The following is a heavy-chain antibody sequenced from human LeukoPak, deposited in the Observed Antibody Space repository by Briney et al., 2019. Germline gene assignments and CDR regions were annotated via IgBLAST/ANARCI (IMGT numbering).Heavy chain of an antibody. D-gene: IGHD3-9*01. V-gene: IGHV3-11*01. CDR3: ANAPNYDILTGSPPDY. CDR2: ISSSGSTI. Sequence: PGGSLRLSCAASGFTFSDYYMSWIRQAPGKGLEWVSYISSSGSTIYYADSVKGRFTISRDNAKNSLYLQMNSLRAEDTAVYYCANAPNYDILTGSPPDYWGQGTLVTVSS. J-gene: IGHJ4*02. CDR1: GFTFSDYY.